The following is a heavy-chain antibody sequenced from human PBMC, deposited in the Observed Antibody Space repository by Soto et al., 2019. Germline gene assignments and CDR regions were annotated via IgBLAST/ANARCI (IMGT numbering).Heavy chain of an antibody. Sequence: GGSLRLSCAASGFTFSSYAMSWVRQAPGKGLEWVSAISGSGGSTYYADSVKGRFTISRDNSKNTLYLQMNSLRAEDTAVYYCARGAHYDFWSGYYRPYYYYGMDVWGQGTTVTVSS. CDR1: GFTFSSYA. CDR3: ARGAHYDFWSGYYRPYYYYGMDV. J-gene: IGHJ6*02. CDR2: ISGSGGST. D-gene: IGHD3-3*01. V-gene: IGHV3-23*01.